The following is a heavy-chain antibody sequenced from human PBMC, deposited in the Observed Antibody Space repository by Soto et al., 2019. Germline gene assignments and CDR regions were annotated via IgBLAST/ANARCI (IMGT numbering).Heavy chain of an antibody. V-gene: IGHV3-33*01. Sequence: GGSLRLSCAASGFTFSSYGMHWVRQAPGKGLEWVAVIWYDGSNKYYADSVKGRFTISRDNSKNTLYLQMNSLRAEDTAVYYCAREIAARFEYYYYYGMDVWGQGTTVTVSS. D-gene: IGHD6-6*01. J-gene: IGHJ6*02. CDR1: GFTFSSYG. CDR3: AREIAARFEYYYYYGMDV. CDR2: IWYDGSNK.